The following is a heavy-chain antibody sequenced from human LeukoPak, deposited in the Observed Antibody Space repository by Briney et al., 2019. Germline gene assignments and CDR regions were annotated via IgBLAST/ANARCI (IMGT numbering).Heavy chain of an antibody. CDR3: AKDIALYCGGDCYHDY. CDR1: GFTFSSYG. CDR2: ISYDGSNK. Sequence: GGSLRLSCAASGFTFSSYGVHWVRQAPGKGLEWVAVISYDGSNKYYADSLKGRFTISRDNSKNTLYLQMNSLRAEDTAVYYCAKDIALYCGGDCYHDYWGQGTLVTVSS. V-gene: IGHV3-30*18. J-gene: IGHJ4*02. D-gene: IGHD2-21*02.